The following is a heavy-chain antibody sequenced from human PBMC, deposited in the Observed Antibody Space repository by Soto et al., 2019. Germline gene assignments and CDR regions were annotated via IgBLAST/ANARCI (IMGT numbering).Heavy chain of an antibody. CDR2: IIPILGIA. V-gene: IGHV1-69*02. CDR1: GGTFSSYT. Sequence: QVQLVQSGAEVKKPGSSVKVSCKASGGTFSSYTISWVRQAPGQGLEWMGRIIPILGIANYAQKFQGRVTXAXXKSRSTAYMELSSLRSEDTAVYYCARRFATDDFDYWGQGTLVTVSS. J-gene: IGHJ4*02. CDR3: ARRFATDDFDY. D-gene: IGHD3-10*01.